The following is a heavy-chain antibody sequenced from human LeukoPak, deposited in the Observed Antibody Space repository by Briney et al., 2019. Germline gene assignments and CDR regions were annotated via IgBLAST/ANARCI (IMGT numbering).Heavy chain of an antibody. J-gene: IGHJ4*02. CDR2: INHSGST. CDR3: ATGILGYCSSTSCYGGLD. Sequence: SETLSLTCAVYGGSFSGYYWSWIRQPPGKGLEWIGEINHSGSTNYNPSLKSRVTISVDTSKNQFSLKLSSVTAADTAVYYCATGILGYCSSTSCYGGLDWGQGTLVTVSS. D-gene: IGHD2-2*01. CDR1: GGSFSGYY. V-gene: IGHV4-34*01.